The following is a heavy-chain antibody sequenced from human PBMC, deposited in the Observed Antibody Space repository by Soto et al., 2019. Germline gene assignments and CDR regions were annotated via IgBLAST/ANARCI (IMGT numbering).Heavy chain of an antibody. CDR3: AAEVSTRDAFDI. CDR2: IVVGSGNT. D-gene: IGHD5-12*01. J-gene: IGHJ3*02. V-gene: IGHV1-58*02. Sequence: ASVKVSCKASGFTFTSSAMQWVRQARGQRLEWIGWIVVGSGNTNYAQKFQERVTITRDMSTSTAYMELSSLRSEDTAVYYCAAEVSTRDAFDIWGQGTMVTVSS. CDR1: GFTFTSSA.